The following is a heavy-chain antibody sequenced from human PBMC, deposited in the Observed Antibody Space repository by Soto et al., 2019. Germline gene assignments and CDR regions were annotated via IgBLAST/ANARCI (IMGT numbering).Heavy chain of an antibody. Sequence: XESLSLYCAASGFTFSYYGMHWVRQAPGKGLEWVAIIWYDESNKYYADSVTGRFTISRDNSNNMVYLQMNSLRAEDTAVYYCAKGGSNAAMDVWGQGTTVTVS. J-gene: IGHJ6*02. V-gene: IGHV3-30*02. CDR3: AKGGSNAAMDV. CDR2: IWYDESNK. D-gene: IGHD1-26*01. CDR1: GFTFSYYG.